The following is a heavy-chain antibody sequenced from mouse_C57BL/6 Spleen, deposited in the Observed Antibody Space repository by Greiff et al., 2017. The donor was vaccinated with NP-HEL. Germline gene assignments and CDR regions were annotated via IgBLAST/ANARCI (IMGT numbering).Heavy chain of an antibody. CDR1: GYTFTSYW. V-gene: IGHV1-55*01. CDR2: IYPGSGST. Sequence: QVQLKQPGAELVKPGASVKVSCKASGYTFTSYWITWVKQRPGQGLEWIGDIYPGSGSTNYNEKFKSKATLTVDTSSSTAYMQLSSLTSEDSAVYYCARKGDGYYYYAMDYWGQGTSVTVSS. J-gene: IGHJ4*01. D-gene: IGHD2-3*01. CDR3: ARKGDGYYYYAMDY.